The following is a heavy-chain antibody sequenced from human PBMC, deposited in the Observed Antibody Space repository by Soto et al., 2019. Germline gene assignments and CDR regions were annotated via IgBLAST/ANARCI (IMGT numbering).Heavy chain of an antibody. CDR3: ARRYYDFWSGNGDYGMDV. V-gene: IGHV1-8*01. CDR1: GYTFTSYD. CDR2: MNPNSGNT. D-gene: IGHD3-3*01. Sequence: ASVKVSCKASGYTFTSYDINWVRQATGQGLEWMGWMNPNSGNTGYAQKFQGRVTMTRNTSISTAYMELSSLRSEDTAVYYCARRYYDFWSGNGDYGMDVWGQGTTVTSP. J-gene: IGHJ6*02.